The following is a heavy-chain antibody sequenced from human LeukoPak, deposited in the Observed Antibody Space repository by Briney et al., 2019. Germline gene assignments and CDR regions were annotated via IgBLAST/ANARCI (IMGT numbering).Heavy chain of an antibody. CDR2: ISGSGSTT. Sequence: TGGSLRLSCAASGFTFSSYAVSWVRQAPGKGLEWVSGISGSGSTTYYADSVKGRFTISRDNSKNTLYLQMNSLRAEDTAVYYCAKDRGSILGVTSFDHWGQGTLVTVSS. CDR1: GFTFSSYA. D-gene: IGHD1-26*01. CDR3: AKDRGSILGVTSFDH. J-gene: IGHJ4*02. V-gene: IGHV3-23*01.